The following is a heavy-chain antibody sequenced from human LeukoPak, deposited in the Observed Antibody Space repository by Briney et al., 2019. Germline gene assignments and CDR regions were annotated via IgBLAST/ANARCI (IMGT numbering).Heavy chain of an antibody. CDR2: LGIAGDT. V-gene: IGHV3-13*01. CDR1: GFTVSSYA. Sequence: GGSLRLSCAASGFTVSSYAMHWVRQPIGKGLEWVSALGIAGDTFYPGSVKGRFTISREDARNSLYLQMNSLRAEDTAMYYCARQMQSHGNFDSWGQGTLVTVSS. J-gene: IGHJ4*02. CDR3: ARQMQSHGNFDS. D-gene: IGHD1-26*01.